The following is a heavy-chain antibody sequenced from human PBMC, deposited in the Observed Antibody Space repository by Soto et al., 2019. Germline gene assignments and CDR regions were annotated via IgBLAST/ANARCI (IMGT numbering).Heavy chain of an antibody. J-gene: IGHJ4*02. D-gene: IGHD6-19*01. V-gene: IGHV3-48*02. CDR2: ISSSSSTI. CDR3: ARVFYSVAGTGGLDY. Sequence: EVQLVESGGGLVQPGGSLRLSCAASGFTFSSYSMNWVRQAPGKGPEWVSYISSSSSTIYYADSVKGRFTISRDNAKNSLYLQLNRLIDEDTAVYYCARVFYSVAGTGGLDYWGQGTLVTVSS. CDR1: GFTFSSYS.